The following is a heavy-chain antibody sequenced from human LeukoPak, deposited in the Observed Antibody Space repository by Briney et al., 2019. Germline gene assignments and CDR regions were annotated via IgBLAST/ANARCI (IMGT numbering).Heavy chain of an antibody. Sequence: ASETLSLTCTVSGGSISSGDYYWSWIRQPPGKGLEWIGYIYYSGSTYYNPSLKSRVTISVDTSKNQFSLKLSSVTAADTAVYYCARVCQPRYDPNWYFDLWGRGTLVTVSS. CDR2: IYYSGST. J-gene: IGHJ2*01. CDR3: ARVCQPRYDPNWYFDL. CDR1: GGSISSGDYY. V-gene: IGHV4-30-4*01. D-gene: IGHD3-22*01.